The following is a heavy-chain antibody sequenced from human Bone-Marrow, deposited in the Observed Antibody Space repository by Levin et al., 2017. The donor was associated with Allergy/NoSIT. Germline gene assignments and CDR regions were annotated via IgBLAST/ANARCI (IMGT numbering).Heavy chain of an antibody. Sequence: GGSLRLSCAASGFTFSDYVMHWVRQAPGKGLEWVAVIWDDGSKKYYGDSLKGRFTISRDNSKNTVYLQMNSLRPEDTAVYYCAREEHCANGVCYLPGDYYFGMDVWGQGTTVTVSS. V-gene: IGHV3-33*01. CDR1: GFTFSDYV. CDR2: IWDDGSKK. D-gene: IGHD2-8*01. J-gene: IGHJ6*02. CDR3: AREEHCANGVCYLPGDYYFGMDV.